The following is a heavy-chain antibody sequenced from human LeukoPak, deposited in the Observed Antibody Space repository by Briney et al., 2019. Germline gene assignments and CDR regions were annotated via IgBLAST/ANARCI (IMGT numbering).Heavy chain of an antibody. Sequence: SETLSLTCAVYGGSFSGYYWSWIRQPPGKGLEWIGEINHSGSTNYNPSLKSRVTISVDTSKNQFSLKLSSVTAADTAVYYCVRGGVTIFGVVRRNWFDPWGQGTLVTVSS. CDR3: VRGGVTIFGVVRRNWFDP. V-gene: IGHV4-34*01. J-gene: IGHJ5*02. CDR1: GGSFSGYY. CDR2: INHSGST. D-gene: IGHD3-3*01.